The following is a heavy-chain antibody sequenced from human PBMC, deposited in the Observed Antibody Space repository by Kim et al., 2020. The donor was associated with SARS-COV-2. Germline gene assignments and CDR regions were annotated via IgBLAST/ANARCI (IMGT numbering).Heavy chain of an antibody. V-gene: IGHV3-15*01. J-gene: IGHJ3*02. D-gene: IGHD3-22*01. CDR3: TTADSSGYYPNDAFDI. Sequence: PVKGRLTISREDSKNTLYLQMNSLKTEDTAVYYCTTADSSGYYPNDAFDIWGQGTMVTVSS.